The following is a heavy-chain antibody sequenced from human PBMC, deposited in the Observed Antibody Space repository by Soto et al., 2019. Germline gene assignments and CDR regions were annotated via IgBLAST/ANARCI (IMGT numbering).Heavy chain of an antibody. Sequence: GGSLRLSCVASGYSFSGSGIHWVRQTPGKGLEWLGRIRSKSANYATTYAASVQGRFTISRDESRNTAYLQMSSLKTEDTGVYYCTRLNVNTSTTTYWGQGTLVTLSS. CDR2: IRSKSANYAT. D-gene: IGHD1-1*01. J-gene: IGHJ4*02. CDR3: TRLNVNTSTTTY. V-gene: IGHV3-73*01. CDR1: GYSFSGSG.